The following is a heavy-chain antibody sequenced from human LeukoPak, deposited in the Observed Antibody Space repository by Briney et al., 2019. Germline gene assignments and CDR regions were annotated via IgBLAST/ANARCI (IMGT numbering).Heavy chain of an antibody. CDR3: ARSPAVRGVIKYYFDY. D-gene: IGHD3-10*01. CDR1: GGTFSSYA. Sequence: GALVKVSCKASGGTFSSYAISWVRQAPGQGLEWMGGIIPIFGTANYAQKFQGRVTITADESTSTAYMELSSLRSEDTAVYYCARSPAVRGVIKYYFDYWGQGTLVTVSS. J-gene: IGHJ4*02. CDR2: IIPIFGTA. V-gene: IGHV1-69*13.